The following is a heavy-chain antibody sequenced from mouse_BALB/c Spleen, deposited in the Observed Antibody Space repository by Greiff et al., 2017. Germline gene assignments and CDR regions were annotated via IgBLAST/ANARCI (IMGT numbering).Heavy chain of an antibody. D-gene: IGHD2-3*01. CDR2: IYWDDDK. CDR3: ARRDGYDAMDY. J-gene: IGHJ4*01. CDR1: GFSLSTSGMG. Sequence: QVQLKESGPGILQPSQTLSLTCSFSGFSLSTSGMGVSWIRQPSGKGLEWLAHIYWDDDKRYNPSLKSRLTISKDTSRNQVFLKITSVDTADTATYYCARRDGYDAMDYWGQGTSVTVSS. V-gene: IGHV8-12*01.